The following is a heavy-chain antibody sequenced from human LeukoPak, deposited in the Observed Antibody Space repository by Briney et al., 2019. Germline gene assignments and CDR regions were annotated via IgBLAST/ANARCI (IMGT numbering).Heavy chain of an antibody. V-gene: IGHV4-38-2*01. J-gene: IGHJ4*02. CDR3: ARLDAPNDY. D-gene: IGHD1-1*01. Sequence: SETLSLTCAVSGYSISSGYYWGWIRQPPGKGLEWIGSIYHSGSTYYNPSLKSRVTISVDTSKNQFSLRLSSVTAADTAVYYCARLDAPNDYWGQGTLVTVSS. CDR2: IYHSGST. CDR1: GYSISSGYY.